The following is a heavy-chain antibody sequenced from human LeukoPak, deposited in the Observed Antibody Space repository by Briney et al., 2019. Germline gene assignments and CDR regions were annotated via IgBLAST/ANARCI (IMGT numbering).Heavy chain of an antibody. CDR3: ARETREAGSGDHQTDSFDV. J-gene: IGHJ3*01. D-gene: IGHD2-15*01. CDR2: INSDGRRP. Sequence: PGGSLRLSCAASRFSVSDYLMHWVRQAPGKGLVWVSRINSDGRRPSYADSVKGRFTISRDNAKNTLYLQMNSLRVEDTALYYCARETREAGSGDHQTDSFDVWGQGTMVSVSS. CDR1: RFSVSDYL. V-gene: IGHV3-74*01.